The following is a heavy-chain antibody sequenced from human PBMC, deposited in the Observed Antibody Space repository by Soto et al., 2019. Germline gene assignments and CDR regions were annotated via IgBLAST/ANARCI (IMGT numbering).Heavy chain of an antibody. Sequence: QVQLQESGPGLVKPSETLSLTCTVSGGSISSYYWSWIRQPPGKGLEWIGYIYYSGSTNYNPSLKGRVTISVDPSKNQSPLKLSLVTAADTAGNTGARGKGGNSRWDYWGQGTLVTVSS. CDR3: ARGKGGNSRWDY. CDR2: IYYSGST. D-gene: IGHD2-21*02. CDR1: GGSISSYY. J-gene: IGHJ4*02. V-gene: IGHV4-59*01.